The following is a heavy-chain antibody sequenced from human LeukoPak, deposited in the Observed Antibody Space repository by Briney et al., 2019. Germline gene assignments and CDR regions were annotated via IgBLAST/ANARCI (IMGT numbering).Heavy chain of an antibody. D-gene: IGHD3-10*01. CDR1: GGSISSGDYY. Sequence: SQTLSLTCTVSGGSISSGDYYWSWIRQPPGKGLEWIGYIYYSGSTYYNPSLKSRVTISVDTSKNQFSLKLSSVTAADTAAYYCASAPTYYYGSGLAGFDPWGQGTLVTVSS. CDR2: IYYSGST. V-gene: IGHV4-30-4*01. CDR3: ASAPTYYYGSGLAGFDP. J-gene: IGHJ5*02.